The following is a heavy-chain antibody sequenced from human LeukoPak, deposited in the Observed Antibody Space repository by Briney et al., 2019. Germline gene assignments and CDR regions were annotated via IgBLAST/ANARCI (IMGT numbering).Heavy chain of an antibody. CDR1: GFTFSTYG. Sequence: GGSLRLSCAASGFTFSTYGMYWVRQAPGKGLEWVAFIRYDGSNKYYAESVKGRLTISRDTYKSTLYLQMNSLRVEDTAVYYCAKESSSGWHDAFDIWGQGTMVTVSS. CDR2: IRYDGSNK. CDR3: AKESSSGWHDAFDI. J-gene: IGHJ3*02. D-gene: IGHD6-19*01. V-gene: IGHV3-30*02.